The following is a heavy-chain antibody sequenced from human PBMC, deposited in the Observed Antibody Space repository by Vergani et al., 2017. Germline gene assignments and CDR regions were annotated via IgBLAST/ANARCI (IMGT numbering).Heavy chain of an antibody. CDR1: GFTFDDYA. D-gene: IGHD6-19*01. V-gene: IGHV3-43D*04. J-gene: IGHJ4*02. Sequence: VHLVESGGGVVQPGRSLTLSCVASGFTFDDYAMHWVRQAPGKGLEWVSLISWDGGSTYYADSVKGRFTISRDNSKNSLYLQMNSLRAEDTALYYCAKEKSSSGPFDYWGQGTLVTVSS. CDR2: ISWDGGST. CDR3: AKEKSSSGPFDY.